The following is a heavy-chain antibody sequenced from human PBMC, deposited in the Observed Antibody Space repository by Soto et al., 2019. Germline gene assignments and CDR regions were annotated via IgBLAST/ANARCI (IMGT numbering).Heavy chain of an antibody. V-gene: IGHV5-10-1*01. CDR3: ARLDGGYCSGGSCWDYYYGMDA. Sequence: GESLKISCKGSGYSFTSYWISWVRQMPGKGLEWMGRIDPSDSYTNYSPSFQGHVTISADKSISTAYLQWSSLKASDTAMYYCARLDGGYCSGGSCWDYYYGMDAWGQGTTVTVSS. CDR2: IDPSDSYT. J-gene: IGHJ6*02. CDR1: GYSFTSYW. D-gene: IGHD2-15*01.